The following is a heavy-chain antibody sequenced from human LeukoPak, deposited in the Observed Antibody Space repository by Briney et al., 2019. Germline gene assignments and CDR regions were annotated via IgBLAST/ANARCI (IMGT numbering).Heavy chain of an antibody. D-gene: IGHD3-16*02. CDR3: ARVSGGSVIFSY. Sequence: SQTLSLTCTVSGGSISSGGYYWSWVRQYPGKGLEWIGYIYHSGSAYYNPSLKSRVTISVDTSKNQFSLKLSSVSAADTAVYYCARVSGGSVIFSYWGLGTLVTVSS. J-gene: IGHJ4*02. CDR1: GGSISSGGYY. V-gene: IGHV4-31*03. CDR2: IYHSGSA.